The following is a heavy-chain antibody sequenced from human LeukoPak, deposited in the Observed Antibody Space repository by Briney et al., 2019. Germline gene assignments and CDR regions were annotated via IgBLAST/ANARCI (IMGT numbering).Heavy chain of an antibody. J-gene: IGHJ5*02. CDR3: ARSSGNYYSWFDP. CDR1: GFTFSSYW. D-gene: IGHD1-26*01. CDR2: INSDGSST. Sequence: GGSLRLSCAASGFTFSSYWMHWVRQAPGKGPVWVSRINSDGSSTSYADSVKGRFTISRDNAKNTLYLQMNSLRAEDTAVYYCARSSGNYYSWFDPWGQRTLVTVSS. V-gene: IGHV3-74*01.